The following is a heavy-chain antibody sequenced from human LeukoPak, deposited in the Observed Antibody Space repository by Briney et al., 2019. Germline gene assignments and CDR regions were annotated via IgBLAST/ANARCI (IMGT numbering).Heavy chain of an antibody. V-gene: IGHV3-7*01. CDR3: ARYCSSTSCYGPVAFDI. CDR1: GFTFSSYW. J-gene: IGHJ3*02. CDR2: IKQDGSEK. D-gene: IGHD2-2*01. Sequence: PGGSLRLSCAASGFTFSSYWMSWVRQAPGKGLEWVANIKQDGSEKYYVDSVKGRFTISRDNAKNSLYLQMNSLRAEDTAVYYCARYCSSTSCYGPVAFDIWGQGTMVTVSS.